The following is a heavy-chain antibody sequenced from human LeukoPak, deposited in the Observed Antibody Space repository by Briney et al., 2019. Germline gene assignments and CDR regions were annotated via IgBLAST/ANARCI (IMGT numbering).Heavy chain of an antibody. CDR2: ISSGGST. J-gene: IGHJ5*02. CDR3: ARVLRSANWFDP. CDR1: GFTVSSNY. V-gene: IGHV3-66*01. Sequence: PGGSLRLSCAASGFTVSSNYMSWVRQAPGKGLEWVSLISSGGSTYNADSVKGRFTISRDNSKNTLYLQMNSLRAEDTAVYYCARVLRSANWFDPWGQGTLVTVSS. D-gene: IGHD3-10*01.